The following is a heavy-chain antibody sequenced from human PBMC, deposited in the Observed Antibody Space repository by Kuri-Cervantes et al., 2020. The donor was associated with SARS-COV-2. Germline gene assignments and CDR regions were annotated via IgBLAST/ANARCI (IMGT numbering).Heavy chain of an antibody. CDR1: GFTFSSYG. CDR2: IWYDGSNK. V-gene: IGHV3-33*01. CDR3: AAELVAAYGMDV. Sequence: LSLTCAASGFTFSSYGMHWVRQAPGKGLEWVAVIWYDGSNKYCVDSVKGRFTISRDNSKNTLYLQMNSPRAEDTAVYYCAAELVAAYGMDVWGQGTTVTVSS. D-gene: IGHD1-7*01. J-gene: IGHJ6*02.